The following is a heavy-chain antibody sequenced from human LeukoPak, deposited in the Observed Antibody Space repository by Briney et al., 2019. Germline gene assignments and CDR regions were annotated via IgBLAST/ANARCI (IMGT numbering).Heavy chain of an antibody. D-gene: IGHD6-13*01. Sequence: GASVRVSCKASGYTFTGYYMHWVRQAPGQGLEWMGWINPNSGGTNYAQKFQGRVTMTRDTSISTAYMELRRLRSDDTAVYYCARERSSSWYRNWFDPWGQGTLVTVSS. V-gene: IGHV1-2*02. CDR1: GYTFTGYY. CDR3: ARERSSSWYRNWFDP. CDR2: INPNSGGT. J-gene: IGHJ5*02.